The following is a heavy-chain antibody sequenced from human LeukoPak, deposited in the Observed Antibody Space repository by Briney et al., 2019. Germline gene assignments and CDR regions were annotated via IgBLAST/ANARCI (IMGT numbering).Heavy chain of an antibody. CDR2: INHSGST. CDR1: GYSISSGYY. V-gene: IGHV4-38-2*02. CDR3: ARGSGLMVDSIWVGAAGKLPTRGYFDY. J-gene: IGHJ4*02. Sequence: SETLSLTCTVSGYSISSGYYWGWIRQPPGKGLEWIGEINHSGSTNYNLSLKSRVTISVDTSKNQFSLKLSSVTAADTAVYYCARGSGLMVDSIWVGAAGKLPTRGYFDYWGQGTLVTVSS. D-gene: IGHD2-8*01.